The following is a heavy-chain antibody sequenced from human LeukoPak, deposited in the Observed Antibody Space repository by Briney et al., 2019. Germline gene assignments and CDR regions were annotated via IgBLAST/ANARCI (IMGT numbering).Heavy chain of an antibody. CDR2: VNPSGGGT. CDR1: GYTFTNYY. Sequence: ASVKVSCKTSGYTFTNYYMHWVRQAPGQGLEWLGLVNPSGGGTTYAQKFQGRVTMTRDTSSSTAYMELSRLRFDDTVVYYCARGPRITIFGVVMANDAFDIWGQGTMVTVSS. V-gene: IGHV1-46*01. CDR3: ARGPRITIFGVVMANDAFDI. D-gene: IGHD3-3*01. J-gene: IGHJ3*02.